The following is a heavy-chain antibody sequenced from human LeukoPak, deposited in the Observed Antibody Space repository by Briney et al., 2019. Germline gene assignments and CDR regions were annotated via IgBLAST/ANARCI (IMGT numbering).Heavy chain of an antibody. D-gene: IGHD5-12*01. Sequence: SETLSLTCTVSGGSISSSSYYWGWIRQPPGKGLEWIGSIYYSGSTYYNPSLKSRVTISVDTSKNQFSLKLSSVTAADTAVYYCARLKVCGYDFDYWGQGTLVTVSS. CDR3: ARLKVCGYDFDY. J-gene: IGHJ4*02. V-gene: IGHV4-39*07. CDR2: IYYSGST. CDR1: GGSISSSSYY.